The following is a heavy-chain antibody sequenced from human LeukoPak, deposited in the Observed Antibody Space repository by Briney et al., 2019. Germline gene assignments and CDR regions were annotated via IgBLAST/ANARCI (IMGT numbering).Heavy chain of an antibody. Sequence: ASVKVSCKVSGYTLTELSMHWVRQAPGKGLEWMGGFDPEDGETIYAQKFQGRVTMTEDTSTDTAYMELSSLRSEDTAVYYCATGRGWFGEFMAGRAFDIWGQGTMVTVSS. J-gene: IGHJ3*02. CDR3: ATGRGWFGEFMAGRAFDI. D-gene: IGHD3-10*01. V-gene: IGHV1-24*01. CDR2: FDPEDGET. CDR1: GYTLTELS.